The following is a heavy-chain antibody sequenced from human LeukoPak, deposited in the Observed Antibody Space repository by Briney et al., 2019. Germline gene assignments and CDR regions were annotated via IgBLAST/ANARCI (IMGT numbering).Heavy chain of an antibody. D-gene: IGHD1-14*01. V-gene: IGHV3-7*05. Sequence: GGSLRLSCAASGFTFRSYWMNWVRQAPGKGLEWVAHINQDGSEKYYVDSVKGRFTISRDNAKNSLSLQMRSLRAEDTAVYYCARDQTEPGVIFDPWGQGTLVTVSS. J-gene: IGHJ5*02. CDR3: ARDQTEPGVIFDP. CDR2: INQDGSEK. CDR1: GFTFRSYW.